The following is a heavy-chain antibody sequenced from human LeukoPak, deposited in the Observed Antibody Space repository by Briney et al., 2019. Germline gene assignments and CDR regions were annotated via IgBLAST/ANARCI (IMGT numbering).Heavy chain of an antibody. V-gene: IGHV3-30*02. D-gene: IGHD2-15*01. CDR2: MHYDGNIK. CDR1: GFTFSTYG. CDR3: AKDACSGGTCYGGWYCDL. J-gene: IGHJ2*01. Sequence: GGSLRLSCAASGFTFSTYGMHWVRQAPGKGLEWVAFMHYDGNIKYYADSVKGRFTISRDSSKNTLYLQMNSLRAEDTAVYYCAKDACSGGTCYGGWYCDLWGRGTLVTVSS.